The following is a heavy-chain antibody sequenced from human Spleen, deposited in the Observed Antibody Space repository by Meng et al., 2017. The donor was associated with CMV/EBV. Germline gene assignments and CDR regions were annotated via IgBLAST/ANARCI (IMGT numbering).Heavy chain of an antibody. CDR2: IYYSGST. CDR1: GGSISSYY. Sequence: GSLRLSCTVSGGSISSYYWSWIRQPPGKGLEWIGYIYYSGSTNYNPSLKSRVTISVDTSKNQFSLKLSSVTAADTAVYYCARASPTGDGDYWGQGTLVTVSS. CDR3: ARASPTGDGDY. V-gene: IGHV4-59*01. J-gene: IGHJ4*02.